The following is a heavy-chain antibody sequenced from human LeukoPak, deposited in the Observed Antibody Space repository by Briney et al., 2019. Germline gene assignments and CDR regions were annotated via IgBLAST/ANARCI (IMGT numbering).Heavy chain of an antibody. V-gene: IGHV4-4*07. Sequence: SETLSLTCTVSGGSISSYYWSWIRQPAGKGLEWIGRIYTSGSTNYNPSLKSQVTVSVDTSKSHFSLKLSSVTAADTAVYYCARDSGGGSFDFWGQGILVTVSS. CDR3: ARDSGGGSFDF. CDR2: IYTSGST. D-gene: IGHD2-15*01. CDR1: GGSISSYY. J-gene: IGHJ4*02.